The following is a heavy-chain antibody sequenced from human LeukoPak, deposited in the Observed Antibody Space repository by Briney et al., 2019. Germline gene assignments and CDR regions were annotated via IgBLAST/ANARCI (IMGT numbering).Heavy chain of an antibody. Sequence: GGSLRLSCAASGFTLSSYWVHWVRQPPGKGLMWLSRTNEDGSYADYADSVKGRFTISRDNSKNTLYLQMNSLRAEDTAVYYCAKEGVAGRHFDYWGQGTLVTVSS. J-gene: IGHJ4*02. CDR3: AKEGVAGRHFDY. CDR1: GFTLSSYW. CDR2: TNEDGSYA. V-gene: IGHV3-74*01. D-gene: IGHD1-14*01.